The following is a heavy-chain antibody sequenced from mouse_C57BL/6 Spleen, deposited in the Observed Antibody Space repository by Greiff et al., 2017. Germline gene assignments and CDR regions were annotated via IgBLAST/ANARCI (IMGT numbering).Heavy chain of an antibody. CDR2: ISDGGSYT. J-gene: IGHJ3*01. D-gene: IGHD3-2*02. CDR1: GFTFSSYA. Sequence: EVKLVESGGGLVKPGGSLKLSCAASGFTFSSYAMSWVRQTPEKRLEWVATISDGGSYTYYPDNVKGRFTISRDNAKNNLYLQMSHLKSEDTAMYYCARETAQAKAYWGQGTLVTVSA. CDR3: ARETAQAKAY. V-gene: IGHV5-4*01.